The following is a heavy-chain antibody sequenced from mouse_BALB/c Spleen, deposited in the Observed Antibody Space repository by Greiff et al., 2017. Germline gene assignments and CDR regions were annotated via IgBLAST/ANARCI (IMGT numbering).Heavy chain of an antibody. CDR1: GYTFTSYW. CDR3: TGGNYAMDY. V-gene: IGHV1-69*02. Sequence: QVQLKQPGAELVRPGASVKLSCKASGYTFTSYWINWVKQRPGQGLEWIGNIYPSDSYTNYNQKFKDKATLTVDKSSSTAYMQLSSPTSEDSAVYYCTGGNYAMDYWGQGTSVTVSS. D-gene: IGHD1-1*02. CDR2: IYPSDSYT. J-gene: IGHJ4*01.